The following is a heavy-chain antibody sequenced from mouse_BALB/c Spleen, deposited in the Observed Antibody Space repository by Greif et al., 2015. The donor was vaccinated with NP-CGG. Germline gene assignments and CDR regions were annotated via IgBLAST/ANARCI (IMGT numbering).Heavy chain of an antibody. CDR2: IWGDGST. J-gene: IGHJ4*01. D-gene: IGHD1-1*01. Sequence: QVQLQQSGPGLVAPSQSLSITCTVSGFSLTGYGVNWVRQPPGKGLEWLGMIWGDGSTDYNSALKSRLSISKDNSKSQVFLKMNSLQTDDTARHYCARYGSSYNYAMDYWGQGTSVTVSS. V-gene: IGHV2-6-7*01. CDR3: ARYGSSYNYAMDY. CDR1: GFSLTGYG.